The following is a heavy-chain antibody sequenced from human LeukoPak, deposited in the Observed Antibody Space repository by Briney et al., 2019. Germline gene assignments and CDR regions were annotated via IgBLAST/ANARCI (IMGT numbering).Heavy chain of an antibody. CDR3: ARGRSYDFWSGYYPRLYYFDY. V-gene: IGHV1-69*05. Sequence: SVNVSCKASGGTFSSYPFTWVRQAPGQGLEWMGEITPIFGAANYAQTFQGRVTITRNTSISTAYMELSSLRSEDTAVYYCARGRSYDFWSGYYPRLYYFDYWGQGTLVTVSS. CDR2: ITPIFGAA. CDR1: GGTFSSYP. J-gene: IGHJ4*02. D-gene: IGHD3-3*01.